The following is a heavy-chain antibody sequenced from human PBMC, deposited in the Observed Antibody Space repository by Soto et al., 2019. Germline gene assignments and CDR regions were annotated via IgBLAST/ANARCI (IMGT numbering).Heavy chain of an antibody. D-gene: IGHD6-6*01. CDR1: GYNFAGYW. V-gene: IGHV5-51*01. Sequence: GESLKISCKGSGYNFAGYWIAWVRQMPGKGLELMGIIYPSDSDTRYRPSFQGQVTISADKSISSAYLQWSSLRASDTAMYYCARGGVSARTFDYWGQGTPVTVSS. CDR3: ARGGVSARTFDY. J-gene: IGHJ4*02. CDR2: IYPSDSDT.